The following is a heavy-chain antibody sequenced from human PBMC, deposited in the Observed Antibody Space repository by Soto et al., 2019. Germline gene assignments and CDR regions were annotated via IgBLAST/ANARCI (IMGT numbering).Heavy chain of an antibody. CDR3: ARGGYYGSGVRPATFDI. V-gene: IGHV1-18*01. CDR1: GYTFTSYG. CDR2: ISAYNGNT. J-gene: IGHJ3*02. D-gene: IGHD3-10*01. Sequence: VASVKVSCKASGYTFTSYGISWVRQAPGQGLEWMGWISAYNGNTNYAQKLQGRVTMTTDTSTSTAYMELRSLRSDDTAVYYCARGGYYGSGVRPATFDIWGQGTMVTVSS.